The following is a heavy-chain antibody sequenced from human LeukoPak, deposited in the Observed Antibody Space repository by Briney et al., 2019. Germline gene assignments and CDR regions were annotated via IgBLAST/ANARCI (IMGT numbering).Heavy chain of an antibody. V-gene: IGHV4-59*01. CDR2: TYYSGTT. CDR3: ARGVYIAAAQYGY. J-gene: IGHJ4*02. Sequence: SETLSLTCTVSGGSISSYYWSWLRQPPGQGREGIGYTYYSGTTNYNPSLKSRVTISVDTSKNQFSLKLSSVTAADTAVYYCARGVYIAAAQYGYWGQGTLVTVSS. D-gene: IGHD6-13*01. CDR1: GGSISSYY.